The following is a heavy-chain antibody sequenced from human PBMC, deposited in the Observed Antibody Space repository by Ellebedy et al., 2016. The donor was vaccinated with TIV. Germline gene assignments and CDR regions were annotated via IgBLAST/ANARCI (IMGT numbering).Heavy chain of an antibody. J-gene: IGHJ4*02. Sequence: GESLKISCAASGFTFSSYAMNRVRQAPGKGLEWVSIISGTGGSTNYADSVKGRFTISRDNSKNMLYLQMNSLRAEDTAIYYCAKSPSRKPGLLDYWGQGTLVTVSS. CDR2: ISGTGGST. V-gene: IGHV3-23*01. D-gene: IGHD1-14*01. CDR1: GFTFSSYA. CDR3: AKSPSRKPGLLDY.